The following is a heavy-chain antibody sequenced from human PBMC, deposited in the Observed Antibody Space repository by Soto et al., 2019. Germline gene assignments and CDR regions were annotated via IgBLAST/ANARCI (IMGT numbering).Heavy chain of an antibody. CDR2: IKSKTDGGTT. D-gene: IGHD6-13*01. CDR3: IQQLFWPYYFDY. Sequence: EVQLVESVGGLVKPGGSLRLSCAASGFTFSNAWMSWVRQAPGKGLEWVGRIKSKTDGGTTDYAAPVKGRFTISRDDSKNTLYLQMNSLKTEDTAVYYCIQQLFWPYYFDYWGQGTLVTVSS. V-gene: IGHV3-15*01. CDR1: GFTFSNAW. J-gene: IGHJ4*02.